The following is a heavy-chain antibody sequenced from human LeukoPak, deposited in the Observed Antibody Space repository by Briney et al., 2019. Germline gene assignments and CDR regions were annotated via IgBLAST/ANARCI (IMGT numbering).Heavy chain of an antibody. Sequence: SETLSLTCTVSGASISSGSYYWSWLRQPAGKGLEWIGRIYTSGSTNYNPSLKSRVTISIDTSKNQFSLKLSSVTAADTAVYYCARHQWVPAFDIWGQGTMVTVSS. CDR1: GASISSGSYY. V-gene: IGHV4-61*02. J-gene: IGHJ3*02. D-gene: IGHD1-26*01. CDR3: ARHQWVPAFDI. CDR2: IYTSGST.